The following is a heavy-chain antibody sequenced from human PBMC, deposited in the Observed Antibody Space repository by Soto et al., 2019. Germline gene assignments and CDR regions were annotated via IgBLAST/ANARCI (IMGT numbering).Heavy chain of an antibody. V-gene: IGHV1-3*01. J-gene: IGHJ4*02. CDR2: INAGNGNT. Sequence: GASVKVSCKASGYTFTSYAMHWVRQAPGQRLEWMGWINAGNGNTRYSQKFQGRVTITRDTSASTAYMELSSLRSEDTAVYYCARDRRFVAVAGPPFDYWGQGTLVTVSS. CDR3: ARDRRFVAVAGPPFDY. D-gene: IGHD6-19*01. CDR1: GYTFTSYA.